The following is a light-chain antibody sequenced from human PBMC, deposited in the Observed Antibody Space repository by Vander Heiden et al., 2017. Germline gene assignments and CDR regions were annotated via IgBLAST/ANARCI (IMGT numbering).Light chain of an antibody. J-gene: IGLJ2*01. CDR2: SNN. Sequence: QSVLAQPPSASGTAGQRSTVSCSGSNSNIGTHTVNWYQHLPGTAPKLLIYSNNQRPSGVPDRFSGSKSGTSASLAISGLQSEDEADYYCATWDDGLNGHVLFGGGTKLTVL. CDR3: ATWDDGLNGHVL. CDR1: NSNIGTHT. V-gene: IGLV1-44*01.